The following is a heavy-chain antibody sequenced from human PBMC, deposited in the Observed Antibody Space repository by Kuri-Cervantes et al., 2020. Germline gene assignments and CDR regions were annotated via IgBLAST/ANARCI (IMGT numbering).Heavy chain of an antibody. J-gene: IGHJ4*02. CDR3: AGSRSGLF. CDR2: VTSRGTTV. V-gene: IGHV3-48*03. Sequence: GGSLRLSCVASGFTFSTYDMNWVRQAPGMGLEWVSVVTSRGTTVSYADSVKGRFTISRDNAKNSLYLQMNSLRADDTAVYFCAGSRSGLFWGQGTLVTVSS. CDR1: GFTFSTYD. D-gene: IGHD3-16*01.